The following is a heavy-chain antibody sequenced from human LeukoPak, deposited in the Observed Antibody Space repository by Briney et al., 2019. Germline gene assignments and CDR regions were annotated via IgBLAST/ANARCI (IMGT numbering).Heavy chain of an antibody. D-gene: IGHD3-22*01. CDR3: AREGYYYDSSGYYVPHAFDI. J-gene: IGHJ3*02. V-gene: IGHV4-39*07. CDR2: IYYSGST. CDR1: GGSISSSSYY. Sequence: SETLSLTCTVSGGSISSSSYYWGWIRQPPGKGLEWIGTIYYSGSTYYNPSLKSRVTISVETSKNQFSLKLSSVTAADTAVYYCAREGYYYDSSGYYVPHAFDIWGQGTMVTVSS.